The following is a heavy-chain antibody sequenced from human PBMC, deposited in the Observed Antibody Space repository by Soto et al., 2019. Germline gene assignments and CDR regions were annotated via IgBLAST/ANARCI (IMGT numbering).Heavy chain of an antibody. Sequence: PGGSLRLSCAASGFTVSSNYMTWVRQAPGKGLEWVSLIQSGGRTYYAGSVKGRFTISRDNSKNTLFLQMNSLRAEDTAVYYCARGGYDYQIDYWGQGTLVTVSS. CDR3: ARGGYDYQIDY. CDR1: GFTVSSNY. D-gene: IGHD5-12*01. J-gene: IGHJ4*02. CDR2: IQSGGRT. V-gene: IGHV3-53*05.